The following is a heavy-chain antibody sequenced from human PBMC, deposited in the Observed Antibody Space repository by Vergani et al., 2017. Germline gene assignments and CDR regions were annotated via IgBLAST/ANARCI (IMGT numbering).Heavy chain of an antibody. V-gene: IGHV3-30-3*01. CDR3: VRDRGLCAGGRCYTEAWDY. Sequence: QVQLVESGGGVVQPGTSLRLSCVVSGFALNRHAMYWVRQAPGKGLEWVVGISFDGTNEYYPDLVKGRFTISRDIAKNTLYQQVRSLRLEDTGVYHCVRDRGLCAGGRCYTEAWDYWGQGTPVTVSS. D-gene: IGHD2-2*02. J-gene: IGHJ4*02. CDR2: ISFDGTNE. CDR1: GFALNRHA.